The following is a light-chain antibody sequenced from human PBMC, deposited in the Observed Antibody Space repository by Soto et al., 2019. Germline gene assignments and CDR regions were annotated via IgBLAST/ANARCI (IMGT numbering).Light chain of an antibody. V-gene: IGKV3-20*01. CDR1: QSVSSIY. J-gene: IGKJ2*01. CDR3: QQYGSSGYT. Sequence: EIVLTQSPGTLSLSPGERATLSCRASQSVSSIYLAWYHQKPGQAPRLLIYGASNRATGIPDRFSGSGSGTDFTLTITRLEPEDFAVYYCQQYGSSGYTFGQGTKLEIK. CDR2: GAS.